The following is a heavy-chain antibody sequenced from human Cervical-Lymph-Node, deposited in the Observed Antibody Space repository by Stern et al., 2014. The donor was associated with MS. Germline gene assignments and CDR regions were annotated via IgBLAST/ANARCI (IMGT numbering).Heavy chain of an antibody. D-gene: IGHD3-16*01. Sequence: QLQLQESGPGLVKPSETLSLTCTVSGDSVTNNLYYWGWLRQSPGKGLEWIGNIYYSGSTQYNPSLKSRVTISLDTSKNPFSLKLSSVTAADTAVYYCATTATRYFYGYRGWFDPWGQGTLVTVSS. CDR3: ATTATRYFYGYRGWFDP. J-gene: IGHJ5*02. CDR1: GDSVTNNLYY. V-gene: IGHV4-39*02. CDR2: IYYSGST.